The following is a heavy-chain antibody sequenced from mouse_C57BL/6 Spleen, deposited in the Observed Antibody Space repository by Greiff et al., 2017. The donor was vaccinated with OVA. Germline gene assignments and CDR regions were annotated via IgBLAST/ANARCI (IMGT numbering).Heavy chain of an antibody. CDR2: ISDGGSYT. Sequence: EVKLMESGGGLVKPGGSLKLSCAASGFTFSSYAMSWVRQTPEKRLEWVATISDGGSYTYYPDNVKGRFTISRDNAKNNLYLQMSHLKSEDTAMDYCARDRGGNYFDYWGQGTTLTVSS. D-gene: IGHD3-3*01. CDR1: GFTFSSYA. J-gene: IGHJ2*01. CDR3: ARDRGGNYFDY. V-gene: IGHV5-4*01.